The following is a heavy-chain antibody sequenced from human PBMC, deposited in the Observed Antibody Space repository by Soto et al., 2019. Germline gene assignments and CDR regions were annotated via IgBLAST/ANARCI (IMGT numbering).Heavy chain of an antibody. CDR2: IWYDGSNK. CDR3: ARQLQWELRNLFDP. J-gene: IGHJ5*02. Sequence: GGSLRLSCAASGFTFSSYGMHWVRQAPGKGLEWVAVIWYDGSNKYYADSVKGRFTISRDNSKNTLYLQMNSLRAEDTAVYYCARQLQWELRNLFDPCGQGSLVTVSS. D-gene: IGHD1-26*01. V-gene: IGHV3-33*01. CDR1: GFTFSSYG.